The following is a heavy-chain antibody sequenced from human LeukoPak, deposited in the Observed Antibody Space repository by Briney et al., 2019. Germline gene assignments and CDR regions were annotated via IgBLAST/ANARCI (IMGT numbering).Heavy chain of an antibody. CDR1: EITVSSNY. Sequence: PGGSLRLSCAASEITVSSNYMSWVRQAPGEGLEWVSVIYSGGSTYYADSVKGRFTISRDNSKNTLYLQMNSLRAEDTAVYYCATTLGYCCGGSCHNWGQGTLVTVSS. CDR2: IYSGGST. V-gene: IGHV3-53*01. CDR3: ATTLGYCCGGSCHN. J-gene: IGHJ4*02. D-gene: IGHD2-15*01.